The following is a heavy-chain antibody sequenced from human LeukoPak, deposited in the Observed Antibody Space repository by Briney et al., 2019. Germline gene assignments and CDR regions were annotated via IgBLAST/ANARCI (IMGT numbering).Heavy chain of an antibody. J-gene: IGHJ4*02. CDR1: GYTFTSYY. CDR3: ARLRCSGGSCYFDY. CDR2: INPSGGST. V-gene: IGHV1-46*01. Sequence: ASVKVSCTASGYTFTSYYMHWVRQAPGQGLEWMGIINPSGGSTSYAQKFQRRVTMTRDMSTSTVYMELSSLRSEDTAVYYCARLRCSGGSCYFDYWGQGTLVTVSS. D-gene: IGHD2-15*01.